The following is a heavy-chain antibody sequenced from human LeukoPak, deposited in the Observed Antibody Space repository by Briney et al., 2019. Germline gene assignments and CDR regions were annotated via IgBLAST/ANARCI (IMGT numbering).Heavy chain of an antibody. Sequence: GGSLRLSCTASGFTFGDYAMSWVRQAPGKGLEWVGFIRSKAYGGTTEYAASVKGRFTISRDDSKSIAYLQMNSLKTEDTAVYYCTREGLGQQLGGDYWGQGTLVTVSS. CDR2: IRSKAYGGTT. V-gene: IGHV3-49*04. CDR1: GFTFGDYA. J-gene: IGHJ4*02. D-gene: IGHD6-13*01. CDR3: TREGLGQQLGGDY.